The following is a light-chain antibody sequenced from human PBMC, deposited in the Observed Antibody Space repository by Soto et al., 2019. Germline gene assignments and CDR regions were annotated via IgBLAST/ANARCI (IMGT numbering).Light chain of an antibody. CDR2: DAS. CDR3: QQYNNWPRT. V-gene: IGKV3-15*01. J-gene: IGKJ2*01. Sequence: EIVMTQSPATLSVSPGERATLSCRASQSVSSNLAWYQQKPGQVPRLLIYDASTRATSIPARFSGSGSGTEFTLTISSLQSEDFAVYYCQQYNNWPRTFCQGTKLEIK. CDR1: QSVSSN.